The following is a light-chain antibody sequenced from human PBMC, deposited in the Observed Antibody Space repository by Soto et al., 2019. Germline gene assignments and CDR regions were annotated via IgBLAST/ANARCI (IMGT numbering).Light chain of an antibody. V-gene: IGLV3-1*01. J-gene: IGLJ2*01. CDR3: QTWDNNIKI. Sequence: SYELTQTPSVSVSPGQTASITCSGDKVGDKYVCWYQQKAGQSPILVIYQNNQRPSGIPERFSGSNSENTATLTISGTQAMDEADYYCQTWDNNIKIFGGRTKLTVL. CDR1: KVGDKY. CDR2: QNN.